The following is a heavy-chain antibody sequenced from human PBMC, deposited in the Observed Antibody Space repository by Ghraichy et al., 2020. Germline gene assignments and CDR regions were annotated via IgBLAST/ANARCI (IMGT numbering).Heavy chain of an antibody. V-gene: IGHV4-4*02. D-gene: IGHD1-26*01. CDR1: GDSISNTYW. Sequence: SETLSLTCSVSGDSISNTYWWSWVRQPPGKGLEWIGEIYHSGATNYSPSLKSRVTISMDMSKNQFSLQLTSVTAADTAVYFCAREGEGSGPFDYWGQGTLVTVSP. CDR2: IYHSGAT. J-gene: IGHJ4*02. CDR3: AREGEGSGPFDY.